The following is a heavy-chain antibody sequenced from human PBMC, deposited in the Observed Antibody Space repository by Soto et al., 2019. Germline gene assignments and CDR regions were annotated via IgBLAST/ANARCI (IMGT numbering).Heavy chain of an antibody. V-gene: IGHV3-23*01. CDR2: ISGSGGST. CDR1: GFTFSSYA. Sequence: GGSLRLSCAASGFTFSSYAMSWVRQAPGKGLEWVSAISGSGGSTYYADSVKGRFTISRDNSKNTLYLQMNSLRAEDTAVYYCAKDRFIRGITGTLDPWGQGTLVTVSS. J-gene: IGHJ5*02. D-gene: IGHD1-20*01. CDR3: AKDRFIRGITGTLDP.